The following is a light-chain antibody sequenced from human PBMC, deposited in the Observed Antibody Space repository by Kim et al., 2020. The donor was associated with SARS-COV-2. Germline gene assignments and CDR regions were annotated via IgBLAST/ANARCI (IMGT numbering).Light chain of an antibody. CDR2: GVS. V-gene: IGKV3-20*01. CDR1: QSISSTY. Sequence: FPGERASLSCRASQSISSTYLAWYQQKPGQAPRLLMYGVSTRATGFPDRFSGSGSGTDFTLTISRLEPEDFAVYYCQQYGSSPSTYGQGTKVDIK. J-gene: IGKJ1*01. CDR3: QQYGSSPST.